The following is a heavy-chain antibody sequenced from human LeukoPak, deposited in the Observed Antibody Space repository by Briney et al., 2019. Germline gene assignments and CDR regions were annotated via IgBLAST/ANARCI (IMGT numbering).Heavy chain of an antibody. Sequence: NPSETLSLTCAVYGGSFSGYYWSWIRQPPGKGLEWIGEINHSGSTNYNPSLKSRVTISVDTSKNQFPLKLSSVTAADTAVYYCATSSGWHKYYFDYWGQGTLVTVSS. J-gene: IGHJ4*02. CDR2: INHSGST. D-gene: IGHD6-19*01. V-gene: IGHV4-34*01. CDR3: ATSSGWHKYYFDY. CDR1: GGSFSGYY.